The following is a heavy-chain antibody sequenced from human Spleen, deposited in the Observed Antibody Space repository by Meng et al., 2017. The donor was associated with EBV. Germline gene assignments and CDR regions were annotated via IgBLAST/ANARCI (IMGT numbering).Heavy chain of an antibody. CDR2: ISPAGGTT. D-gene: IGHD1-26*01. V-gene: IGHV1-46*01. CDR3: ARAASGSYPL. CDR1: GYTFTSYY. J-gene: IGHJ4*02. Sequence: QLVQYGPKVKKPGASVKVSCKASGYTFTSYYIHWVRQAPGQGLEWMGMISPAGGTTTYAQKFQGRVTMTRDTSTSTVYMELSSLRSEDTAVFYCARAASGSYPLWGQGTLVTVSS.